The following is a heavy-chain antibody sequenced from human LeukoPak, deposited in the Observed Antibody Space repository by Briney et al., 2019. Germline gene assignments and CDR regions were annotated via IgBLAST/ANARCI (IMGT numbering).Heavy chain of an antibody. CDR1: GYTFTGYY. D-gene: IGHD3-10*01. J-gene: IGHJ4*02. V-gene: IGHV1-2*02. Sequence: APVKVSCRASGYTFTGYYMHWVRQAPGQELEWMGWLSPNSGDTKFAQKFQGRVTMTRDTSISTAYMELSRLRSDDTAVYYCAKAKGSQNFDHWGQGTLVTVSS. CDR2: LSPNSGDT. CDR3: AKAKGSQNFDH.